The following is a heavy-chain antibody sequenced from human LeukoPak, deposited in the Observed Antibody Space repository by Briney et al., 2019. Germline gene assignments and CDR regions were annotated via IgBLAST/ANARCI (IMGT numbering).Heavy chain of an antibody. Sequence: SETLSLTCTVSGGSISSGDYYWSWIRQPPGKGLEWIGYIYYTGSTYYNPSLKSRVTISIDTSKNQFSLKLSSVTAADTAVYYCARDRIEIRNWTAFDIWGQGTMVTVSS. CDR3: ARDRIEIRNWTAFDI. V-gene: IGHV4-30-4*01. CDR1: GGSISSGDYY. D-gene: IGHD5-24*01. CDR2: IYYTGST. J-gene: IGHJ3*02.